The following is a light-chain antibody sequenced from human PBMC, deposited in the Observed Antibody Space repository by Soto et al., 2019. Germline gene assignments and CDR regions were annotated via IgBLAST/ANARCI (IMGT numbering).Light chain of an antibody. CDR1: QSVSTTS. CDR3: QQYGSSPKT. CDR2: GAS. J-gene: IGKJ1*01. V-gene: IGKV3-20*01. Sequence: EIVLTQSPGTLSLSPGERATLSCRASQSVSTTSVAWYRQKPGQAPRLLIYGASNRATGIPDRFSGSGSGTDFTLTISRLEPEDIAVYYCQQYGSSPKTFGQGTKVDIK.